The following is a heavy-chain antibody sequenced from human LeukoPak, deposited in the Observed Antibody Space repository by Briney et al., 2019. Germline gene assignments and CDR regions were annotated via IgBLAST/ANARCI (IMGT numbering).Heavy chain of an antibody. Sequence: GGSLRLSCAASGFTFTSYNMHGVRQAPGKGLEWVSCISSSSSYMYYADSVKGRFTISRDNAKNSLYLQMNSLRAEDTAVYHCAGDMDGYFDSWGQGTLVTVSS. V-gene: IGHV3-21*01. CDR3: AGDMDGYFDS. CDR1: GFTFTSYN. CDR2: ISSSSSYM. J-gene: IGHJ4*02. D-gene: IGHD3-10*01.